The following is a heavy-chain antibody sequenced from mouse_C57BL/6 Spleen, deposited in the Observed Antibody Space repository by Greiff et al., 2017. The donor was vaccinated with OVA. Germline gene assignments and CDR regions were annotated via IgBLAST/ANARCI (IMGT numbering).Heavy chain of an antibody. CDR3: ARLRQLRPHYFDY. CDR2: SSSGSSTI. V-gene: IGHV5-17*01. J-gene: IGHJ2*01. CDR1: GFTFSDYG. Sequence: EVHLVESGGGLVKPGGSLKLSCAASGFTFSDYGMHWVRQAPEKGLEWVAYSSSGSSTIYYADTVKGRFTISRDNAKNNLCLKMTSLRSEDTARYYCARLRQLRPHYFDYWGQGTTLTVSS. D-gene: IGHD3-2*02.